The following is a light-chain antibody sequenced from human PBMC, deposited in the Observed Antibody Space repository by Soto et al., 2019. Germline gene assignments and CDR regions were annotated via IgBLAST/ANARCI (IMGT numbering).Light chain of an antibody. V-gene: IGKV3-15*01. CDR2: GAS. J-gene: IGKJ1*01. CDR3: QQYNNWPRT. CDR1: QSVSSD. Sequence: EIVMTQSPATLSVSPGERATPSCRASQSVSSDLAWYHQKPGQAPRLLIYGASTRATGIPARFSGSGSGTEFTLTINSLQSEDFAVYYCQQYNNWPRTFGQGTKVDI.